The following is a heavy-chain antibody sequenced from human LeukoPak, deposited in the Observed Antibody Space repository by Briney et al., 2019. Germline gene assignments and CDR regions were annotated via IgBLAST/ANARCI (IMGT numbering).Heavy chain of an antibody. D-gene: IGHD4-23*01. CDR3: AKYGGKEDFDY. CDR2: ISTSGGST. Sequence: GGSLRLSCAASGXTFGNYAMAWVRQAPGKGLEWVASISTSGGSTYYADSVKGRFTISRDNAKNSLYLQMNSLRAEDTAVYYCAKYGGKEDFDYWGQGTLVTVSS. CDR1: GXTFGNYA. V-gene: IGHV3-23*01. J-gene: IGHJ4*02.